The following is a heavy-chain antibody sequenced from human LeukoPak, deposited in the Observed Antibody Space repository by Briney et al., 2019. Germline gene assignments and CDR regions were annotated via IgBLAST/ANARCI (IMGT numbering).Heavy chain of an antibody. J-gene: IGHJ4*02. CDR1: GGSFSGYY. CDR2: INHSGST. V-gene: IGHV4-34*01. CDR3: ARGPSPDY. Sequence: SETLSLTCAVYGGSFSGYYWSWIRQPPGKGLEWIGEINHSGSTNYNPSLKSRVTISVDTSKNQFSLKLSSVTAADTAVHYCARGPSPDYWGQGTLVTVSS.